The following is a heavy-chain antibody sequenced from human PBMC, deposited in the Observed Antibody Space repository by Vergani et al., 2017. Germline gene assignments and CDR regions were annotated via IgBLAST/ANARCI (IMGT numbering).Heavy chain of an antibody. CDR1: GGSISSGGYY. J-gene: IGHJ4*02. D-gene: IGHD6-13*01. Sequence: QVQLQESGPGLVKPSQTLSLTCTVSGGSISSGGYYWSWIRQHPGKGLEWIGYIYYSGRPNYNPSLKSRVTISVDTSKNQFSLQLSSVTAADTAVYYCARQNSSYFDYWGQGTLVTVSS. CDR2: IYYSGRP. CDR3: ARQNSSYFDY. V-gene: IGHV4-31*03.